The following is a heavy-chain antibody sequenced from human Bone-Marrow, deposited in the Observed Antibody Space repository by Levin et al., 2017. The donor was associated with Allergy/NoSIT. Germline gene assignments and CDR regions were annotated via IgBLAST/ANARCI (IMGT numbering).Heavy chain of an antibody. CDR1: GGTFSSYA. D-gene: IGHD6-19*01. V-gene: IGHV1-69*13. CDR2: IIPIFGTA. Sequence: SVKVSCKASGGTFSSYAISWVRQAPGQGLEWMGGIIPIFGTANYAQKFQGRVTITADESTSTAYMELSSLRSEDTAVYYCVSGYSSGWFPFDIWGQGTMVTVSS. CDR3: VSGYSSGWFPFDI. J-gene: IGHJ3*02.